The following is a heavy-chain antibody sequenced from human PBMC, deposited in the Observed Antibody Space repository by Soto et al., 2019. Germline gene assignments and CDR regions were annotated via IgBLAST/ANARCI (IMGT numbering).Heavy chain of an antibody. CDR1: GFTVSSNY. CDR2: IYSGGST. CDR3: ARAYYDSSGYYHNWFDP. Sequence: EVQLVETGGGLIQPGGSLRLSCAASGFTVSSNYMSWVRQAPGKGLEWVSVIYSGGSTYYADSVKGRFTISRDNSKNTLYLQMNSLRAEDTAVYYCARAYYDSSGYYHNWFDPWGQGTLVTVSS. D-gene: IGHD3-22*01. J-gene: IGHJ5*02. V-gene: IGHV3-53*02.